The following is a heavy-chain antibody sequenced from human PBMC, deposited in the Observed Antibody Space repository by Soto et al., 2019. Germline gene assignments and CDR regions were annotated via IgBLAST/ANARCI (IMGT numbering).Heavy chain of an antibody. CDR3: AKEPTYDIHPVVVMGWFDP. CDR2: ISGSGGST. CDR1: GFTFSSYA. D-gene: IGHD3-22*01. Sequence: GGSLRLSCAASGFTFSSYAMSWVRQAPGKGLEWVSAISGSGGSTYYADSVKGRFTISRDNSKNTLYLQMNSLRAEDTAVYYCAKEPTYDIHPVVVMGWFDPWGQGTLVTVSS. J-gene: IGHJ5*02. V-gene: IGHV3-23*01.